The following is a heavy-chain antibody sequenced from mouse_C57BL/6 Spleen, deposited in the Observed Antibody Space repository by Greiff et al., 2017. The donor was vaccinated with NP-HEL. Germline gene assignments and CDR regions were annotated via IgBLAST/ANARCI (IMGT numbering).Heavy chain of an antibody. CDR1: GYTFTSYW. CDR2: IDPSDSYT. J-gene: IGHJ4*01. Sequence: QVQLQQPGAELVRPGTSVKLSCKASGYTFTSYWMHWVKQRPGQGLEWIGVIDPSDSYTNYNQKFKGKATLTVDTSSSTAYMQLSSLTSEDSAVYYGARFPYYYGSSYAMDYWGQGTSVTVSS. D-gene: IGHD1-1*01. CDR3: ARFPYYYGSSYAMDY. V-gene: IGHV1-59*01.